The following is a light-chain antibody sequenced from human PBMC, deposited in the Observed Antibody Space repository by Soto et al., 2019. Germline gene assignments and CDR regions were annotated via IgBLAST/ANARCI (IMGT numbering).Light chain of an antibody. CDR2: GAS. V-gene: IGKV3D-15*01. CDR1: QSVSSGY. CDR3: QQYNNWPST. J-gene: IGKJ1*01. Sequence: DIMLTLSPGTLYLPPGERATLSCSASQSVSSGYLAWYQQRPGQAPRLLIYGASTRATGIPDRFSGSGSGTEFTLTISNLQSEDFVVYYCQQYNNWPSTFGQGTKVDIK.